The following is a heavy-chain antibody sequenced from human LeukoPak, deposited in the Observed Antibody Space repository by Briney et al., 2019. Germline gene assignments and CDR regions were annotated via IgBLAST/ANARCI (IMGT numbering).Heavy chain of an antibody. CDR2: IYYSVST. J-gene: IGHJ4*02. V-gene: IGHV4-38-2*02. Sequence: SETLSLTCTVSGYSISSYYYWGWIRQPPGKGLEWIGSIYYSVSTYYNPSLKSRVTISVDTSKNQFSLKLSSVTAADTAVYYCARVPTVTFFDYWGQGTLVTVSS. CDR1: GYSISSYYY. D-gene: IGHD4-17*01. CDR3: ARVPTVTFFDY.